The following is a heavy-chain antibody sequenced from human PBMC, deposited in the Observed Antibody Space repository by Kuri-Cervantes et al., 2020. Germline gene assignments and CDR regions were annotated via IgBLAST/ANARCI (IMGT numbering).Heavy chain of an antibody. D-gene: IGHD7-27*01. Sequence: SETLSLTCTVSGGSISSYYWSWIRQPAGKGLEWIGRIYTSGSTNYNPSLKSRVTISVDKSKNQFSLKLSSVTAADTAVYYCARRPGLGTTAFDHWGQGTLVTVSS. V-gene: IGHV4-4*07. CDR1: GGSISSYY. J-gene: IGHJ5*02. CDR2: IYTSGST. CDR3: ARRPGLGTTAFDH.